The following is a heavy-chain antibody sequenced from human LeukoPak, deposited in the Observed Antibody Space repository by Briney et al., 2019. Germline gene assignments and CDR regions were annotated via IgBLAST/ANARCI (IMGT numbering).Heavy chain of an antibody. D-gene: IGHD4-17*01. CDR3: ARGFRYGDVHYYYYMDV. J-gene: IGHJ6*03. CDR1: GYTFTGYY. CDR2: INPNSGGT. V-gene: IGHV1-2*02. Sequence: ASVKVSCKASGYTFTGYYMHWVRQAPGQGLEWMGWINPNSGGTNYAQKFQGRVTMTRDTSISTAYMELSRLRSDDTAVYYCARGFRYGDVHYYYYMDVWGKGTTVTISS.